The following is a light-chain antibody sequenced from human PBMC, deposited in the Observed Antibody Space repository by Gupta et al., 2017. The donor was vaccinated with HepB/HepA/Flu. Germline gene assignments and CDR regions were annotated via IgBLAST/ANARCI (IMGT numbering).Light chain of an antibody. J-gene: IGLJ2*01. CDR1: SLRNYY. V-gene: IGLV3-19*01. CDR2: GKN. CDR3: SYQDSRASVL. Sequence: SSELTQGPSVSVALGQTVRITCHGDSLRNYYATWYQQKPGQAPVMVIDGKNKRPSGIPDRCEGYRSGTTALLNITGDQAADDAYYYCSYQDSRASVLFGGGTTLTVL.